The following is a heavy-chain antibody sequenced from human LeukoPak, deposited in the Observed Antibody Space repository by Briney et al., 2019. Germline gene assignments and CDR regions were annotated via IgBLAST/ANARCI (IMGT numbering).Heavy chain of an antibody. CDR2: ISYDGSNK. V-gene: IGHV3-30*03. Sequence: PGRSLRLSCAASGFTFSSYGMPWVRQAPGKGLEWVAVISYDGSNKYYADSVKGRFTISRDNSKNTLYLQMNSLRAEDTAVYYCARLIKLVPYYYYGMDVWGQGTTVTVSS. J-gene: IGHJ6*02. CDR1: GFTFSSYG. D-gene: IGHD6-6*01. CDR3: ARLIKLVPYYYYGMDV.